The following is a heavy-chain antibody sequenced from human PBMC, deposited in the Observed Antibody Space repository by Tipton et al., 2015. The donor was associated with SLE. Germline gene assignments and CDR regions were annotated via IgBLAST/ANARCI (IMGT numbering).Heavy chain of an antibody. J-gene: IGHJ4*02. CDR2: INHSGST. V-gene: IGHV4-34*01. D-gene: IGHD5-12*01. Sequence: GLVKPSETLSLTCAVYGGSFSGYYWSWIRQPPGKGLEWIGEINHSGSTNYNPSLKSRVTISGDTSKSQFALKLSSVTAADTAVYYCASSGTRWKYAYWGQGTLVTVSS. CDR1: GGSFSGYY. CDR3: ASSGTRWKYAY.